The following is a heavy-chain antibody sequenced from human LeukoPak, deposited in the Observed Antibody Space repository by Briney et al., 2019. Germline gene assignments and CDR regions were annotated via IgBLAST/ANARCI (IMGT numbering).Heavy chain of an antibody. CDR3: VKDRVDGSGSQFDS. J-gene: IGHJ4*02. D-gene: IGHD3-10*01. CDR1: GFTLSNHA. V-gene: IGHV3-23*01. Sequence: GGSLRLSCAASGFTLSNHAMIWVRQAPGKGLEWVSSISGSGAMTYYADSVKGRFTISRDNAMDTLYLQMNSLRANDTAVYYCVKDRVDGSGSQFDSWGQGSLVIVSS. CDR2: ISGSGAMT.